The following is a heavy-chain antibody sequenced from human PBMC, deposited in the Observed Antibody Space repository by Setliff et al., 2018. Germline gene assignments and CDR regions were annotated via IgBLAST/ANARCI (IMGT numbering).Heavy chain of an antibody. Sequence: GESLTISCAASGFTFSRYWMSWVRQAPGKGLEWVANIKQDGSEKYYVDSVKGRFTISRDNAKKSVYLQMNSLRAEDTAVHYCARDHAYGSRFYYYYYGMDVWGQGTTVTVSS. CDR1: GFTFSRYW. D-gene: IGHD3-10*01. CDR3: ARDHAYGSRFYYYYYGMDV. V-gene: IGHV3-7*01. CDR2: IKQDGSEK. J-gene: IGHJ6*02.